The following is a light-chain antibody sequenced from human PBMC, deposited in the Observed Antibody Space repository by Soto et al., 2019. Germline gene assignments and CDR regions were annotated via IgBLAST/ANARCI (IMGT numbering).Light chain of an antibody. J-gene: IGLJ3*02. CDR2: SNN. CDR3: AAWDDSLNGWV. Sequence: QSVLNQPPSASGTPGQRVTISCSGSSSNIGSNTVNWYQQLPGTATKLLIYSNNQRPSGVPDRFSGSKSGTSASLAISGLQSEDEADYYCAAWDDSLNGWVCDGGTKQTVL. CDR1: SSNIGSNT. V-gene: IGLV1-44*01.